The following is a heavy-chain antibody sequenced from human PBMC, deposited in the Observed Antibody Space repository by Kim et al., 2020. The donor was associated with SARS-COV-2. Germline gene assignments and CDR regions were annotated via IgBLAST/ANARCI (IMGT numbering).Heavy chain of an antibody. CDR2: ISAYNGNT. V-gene: IGHV1-18*01. CDR3: ARGFYYARSSGYSKGYALFDY. Sequence: ASVKVSCKASGYTFTSYGISWVRQAPGQGLEWMGWISAYNGNTNYAQKLQGRVTMTTDTSTSTAYMELRSLRSDDTAVYYCARGFYYARSSGYSKGYALFDYWGQGTLVTVSS. J-gene: IGHJ4*02. CDR1: GYTFTSYG. D-gene: IGHD3-22*01.